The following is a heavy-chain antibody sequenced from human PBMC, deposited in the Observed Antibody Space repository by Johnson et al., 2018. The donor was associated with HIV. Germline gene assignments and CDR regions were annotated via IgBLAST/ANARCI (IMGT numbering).Heavy chain of an antibody. Sequence: QVQLVESGGGLVKPGGSLRLSCAASGFRFSDYYMSWVRQAPGQGLEWVSAISASGRDIYYGDSVKGRFTISRDNSKNTLYLQMNSLRAEDTAVYYCARDRDTTMAYFAFDIWGQGTMVSVSS. CDR1: GFRFSDYY. CDR3: ARDRDTTMAYFAFDI. D-gene: IGHD5-18*01. J-gene: IGHJ3*02. V-gene: IGHV3-11*04. CDR2: ISASGRDI.